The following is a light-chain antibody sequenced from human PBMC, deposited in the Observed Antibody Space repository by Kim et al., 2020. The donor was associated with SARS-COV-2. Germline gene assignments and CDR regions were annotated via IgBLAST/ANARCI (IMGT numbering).Light chain of an antibody. J-gene: IGKJ1*01. CDR3: QQNHNWPWT. V-gene: IGKV3D-15*01. CDR2: GAS. CDR1: QSVSSN. Sequence: SPGERATLSGRTSQSVSSNLAWYEQKPGQAPRLLVYGASIRATGIPARFSGSGSGTEFTLTISSLQSEDVAVYYCQQNHNWPWTFGQGTKVDIK.